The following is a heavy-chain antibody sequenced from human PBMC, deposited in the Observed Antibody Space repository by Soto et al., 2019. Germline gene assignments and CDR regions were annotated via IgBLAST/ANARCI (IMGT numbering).Heavy chain of an antibody. D-gene: IGHD6-19*01. J-gene: IGHJ4*02. CDR1: GGSISSGDYY. V-gene: IGHV4-30-4*01. CDR3: AGQGAVGSGWTRYFDY. CDR2: IYYSGST. Sequence: QVQLQESGPGLVKPSQTLSLTCTVSGGSISSGDYYWSWIRQPPGKGLEWIGYIYYSGSTYYNPSLMSRVTVSVERYEDQFSLKLSSVTAADTAVYYGAGQGAVGSGWTRYFDYWGQGTLVTVS.